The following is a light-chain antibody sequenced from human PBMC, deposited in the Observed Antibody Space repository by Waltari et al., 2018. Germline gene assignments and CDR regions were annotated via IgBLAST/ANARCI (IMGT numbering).Light chain of an antibody. CDR3: SSYTSSSTLEVV. J-gene: IGLJ2*01. CDR2: EVS. Sequence: QSALTQPASVSGSPGQPTTIPCPGTSSDVGGYNYVPWYQQHPGKAPKLMIYEVSNRPSGVSNRFSGSKSGNTASLTISGLQAEDEADYYCSSYTSSSTLEVVFGGGTKLTVL. CDR1: SSDVGGYNY. V-gene: IGLV2-14*01.